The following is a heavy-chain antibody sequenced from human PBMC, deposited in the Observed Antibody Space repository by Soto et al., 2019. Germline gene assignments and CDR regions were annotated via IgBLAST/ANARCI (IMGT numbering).Heavy chain of an antibody. CDR3: ARAIAARGPRPFDY. V-gene: IGHV3-48*02. J-gene: IGHJ4*02. Sequence: GGSLRLSCAASGFTFSSYSMNWVRQAPGKGLEWVSYISSSSSIIYYADSVKGRFTISRDNAKNSLYLQMNSLRDEDTAVYYCARAIAARGPRPFDYWGQGTLVTVSS. CDR2: ISSSSSII. D-gene: IGHD6-6*01. CDR1: GFTFSSYS.